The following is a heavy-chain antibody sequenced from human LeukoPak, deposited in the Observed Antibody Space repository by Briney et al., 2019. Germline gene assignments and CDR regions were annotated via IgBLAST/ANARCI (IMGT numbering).Heavy chain of an antibody. D-gene: IGHD6-19*01. CDR3: AKEAVAGP. CDR1: GLTFSNYA. V-gene: IGHV3-30*04. Sequence: GGSLRLSCTGSGLTFSNYAMHWGRQAPGKGLEWVAVISYDGSRKDYTDSVKGRFTISRDNSKNTLYLQMNSLRAEDTAVYYCAKEAVAGPWGQGTLVTVSS. J-gene: IGHJ4*02. CDR2: ISYDGSRK.